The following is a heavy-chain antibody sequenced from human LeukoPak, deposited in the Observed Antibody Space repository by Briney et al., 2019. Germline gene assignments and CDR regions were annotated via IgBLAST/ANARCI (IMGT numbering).Heavy chain of an antibody. CDR2: IRANNGNT. V-gene: IGHV1-18*01. CDR3: ARKVPNDSSGYYYRGQFDP. Sequence: ASVKVSCKASGYTITTYAITWVRQAPGQGLEWMGWIRANNGNTNYAQKFQGRVTITADKSTSTAYMELSSLRSEDTAVYYCARKVPNDSSGYYYRGQFDPWGQGTLVTVSS. J-gene: IGHJ5*02. CDR1: GYTITTYA. D-gene: IGHD3-22*01.